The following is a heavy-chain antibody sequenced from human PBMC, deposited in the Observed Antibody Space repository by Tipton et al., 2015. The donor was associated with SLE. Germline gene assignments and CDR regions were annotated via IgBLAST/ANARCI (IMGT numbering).Heavy chain of an antibody. Sequence: SLRLSCAASGFTFSDYAMHWVRQAPGKGLEYVSAISHNGVNTYYESSVTGRFTISRDNSKNTLFLQMGSVRTEDMAVYFCARTSESSGWLNEYWGQGTLVTVSS. CDR3: ARTSESSGWLNEY. D-gene: IGHD6-19*01. CDR2: ISHNGVNT. CDR1: GFTFSDYA. V-gene: IGHV3-64*01. J-gene: IGHJ4*02.